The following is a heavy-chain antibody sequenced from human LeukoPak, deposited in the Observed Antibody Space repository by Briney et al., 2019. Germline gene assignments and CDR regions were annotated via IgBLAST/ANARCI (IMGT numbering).Heavy chain of an antibody. J-gene: IGHJ4*02. CDR2: ISTTGSSI. V-gene: IGHV3-48*03. CDR3: ARVSSSWHYFDY. Sequence: PGGSLRLSCAASGFTFSSYEMNWVRQAPGKGLEGVSYISTTGSSIYYADSVKGRFTISRDNVKNLLYLQMNSLRVEDTAVYYCARVSSSWHYFDYWGQGTLVTVSS. CDR1: GFTFSSYE. D-gene: IGHD6-13*01.